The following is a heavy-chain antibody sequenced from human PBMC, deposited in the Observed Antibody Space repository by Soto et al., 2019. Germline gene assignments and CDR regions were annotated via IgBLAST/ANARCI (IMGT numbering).Heavy chain of an antibody. V-gene: IGHV3-11*05. CDR2: ISTTSSYT. CDR1: GFMFSDYY. D-gene: IGHD3-10*01. Sequence: QVQLVESGGGLVKPGGSLRLSCVASGFMFSDYYMRWIRQAPGKGLEYISCISTTSSYTNYADSVEGRFTISRDNATESVYLQLNSLRLGGTGVYYCAGGGVLTNVYSYYGMDGWGQRTRVTVSS. CDR3: AGGGVLTNVYSYYGMDG. J-gene: IGHJ6*02.